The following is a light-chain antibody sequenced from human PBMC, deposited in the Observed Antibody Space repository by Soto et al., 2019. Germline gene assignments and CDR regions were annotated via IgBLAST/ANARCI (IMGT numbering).Light chain of an antibody. J-gene: IGKJ4*01. CDR2: AAS. CDR1: QGISSY. CDR3: QQLNSYPLT. Sequence: DIQLTQSPSFLSASVGDRVTITCRASQGISSYLAGYQQKPGKAPKLLIYAASTLQSGVPSRFSGSGSGTEFTLTISSLQPEDFATYYCQQLNSYPLTFGGGTKVDI. V-gene: IGKV1-9*01.